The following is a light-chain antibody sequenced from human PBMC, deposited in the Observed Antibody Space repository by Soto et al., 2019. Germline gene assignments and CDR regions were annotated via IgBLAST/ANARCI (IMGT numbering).Light chain of an antibody. CDR2: AAS. CDR1: QRISRW. Sequence: DIQMTQFPSSVSASVGDRITITCRASQRISRWLAWYQQKPGRAPKLLIYAASNLQSGVPSRFSGSGSGTDFTLTITHLQAEDFATYHCQQAYNFPCTLGPGTKVDI. J-gene: IGKJ3*01. V-gene: IGKV1-12*01. CDR3: QQAYNFPCT.